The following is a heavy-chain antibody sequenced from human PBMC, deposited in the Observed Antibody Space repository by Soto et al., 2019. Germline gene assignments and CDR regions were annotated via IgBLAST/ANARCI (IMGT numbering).Heavy chain of an antibody. J-gene: IGHJ4*02. V-gene: IGHV3-23*01. D-gene: IGHD3-10*01. Sequence: GSLRLSCAASGFTFSSFAMSWVRQTPGKGLVWVSAISGSGDTTYYADSVKGRFTMSRDNSKNTLSLQMNSLSVDDTAVYYCAKDHFGSGTYYSLIDSWGQGTLVTVSS. CDR3: AKDHFGSGTYYSLIDS. CDR2: ISGSGDTT. CDR1: GFTFSSFA.